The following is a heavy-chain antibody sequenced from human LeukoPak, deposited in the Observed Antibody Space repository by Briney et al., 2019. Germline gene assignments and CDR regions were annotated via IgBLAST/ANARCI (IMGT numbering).Heavy chain of an antibody. J-gene: IGHJ4*02. CDR3: AREEGGYFDY. Sequence: GGSLRLSCAASGFSFDDYDMSWVRQAPGKGLEWVSGINWNGGSTGYADSVKDRFTISRDNAKNSLYLQMSSLRAEDTALYYCAREEGGYFDYWGQGTLVTVSS. CDR2: INWNGGST. V-gene: IGHV3-20*04. D-gene: IGHD3-16*01. CDR1: GFSFDDYD.